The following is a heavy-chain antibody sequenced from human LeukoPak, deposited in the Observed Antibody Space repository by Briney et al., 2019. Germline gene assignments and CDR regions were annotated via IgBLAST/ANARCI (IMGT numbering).Heavy chain of an antibody. J-gene: IGHJ6*03. CDR3: ARSHSDCSSTSCTYYYYMDV. Sequence: PSETLSLTCTVSGGSISSYYWSWIRQPPGKGLEWIGYIYYSGSTNYNPSLKSRVTISVDTSKNQFSLKLSSVTAADTAVYYCARSHSDCSSTSCTYYYYMDVWGKGTTVTVSS. CDR2: IYYSGST. V-gene: IGHV4-59*01. CDR1: GGSISSYY. D-gene: IGHD2-2*01.